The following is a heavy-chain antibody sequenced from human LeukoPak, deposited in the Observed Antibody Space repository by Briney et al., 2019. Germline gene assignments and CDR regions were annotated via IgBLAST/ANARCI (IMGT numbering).Heavy chain of an antibody. V-gene: IGHV3-43*01. CDR2: ISWDGGIT. D-gene: IGHD5-12*01. Sequence: GGSLRLSCAASGFTFHNYSMHWVRQPPGKGREWVSLISWDGGITYYADSVRGRFTISRDNGKNSLSLEMNSLRTEDTALYYCAKDSNTGGYSFGSWGQGTLVTVTS. CDR3: AKDSNTGGYSFGS. J-gene: IGHJ4*02. CDR1: GFTFHNYS.